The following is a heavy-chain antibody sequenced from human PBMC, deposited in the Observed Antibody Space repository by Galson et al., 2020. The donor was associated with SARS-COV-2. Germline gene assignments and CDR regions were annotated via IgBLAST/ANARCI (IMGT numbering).Heavy chain of an antibody. Sequence: GRSLRLSCAASGFTFSTSYMSWVRQAPGKGLECLSYIGGSSDVIKYADSVKGRFTISRDNAKNLLYLQMNSLRDEDTDVYYCAGWYIRFWGQGTLVTVSA. CDR1: GFTFSTSY. J-gene: IGHJ4*02. CDR3: AGWYIRF. D-gene: IGHD6-19*01. CDR2: IGGSSDVI. V-gene: IGHV3-48*02.